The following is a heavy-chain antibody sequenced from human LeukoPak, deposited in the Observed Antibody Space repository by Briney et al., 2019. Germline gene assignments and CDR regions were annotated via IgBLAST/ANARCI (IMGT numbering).Heavy chain of an antibody. J-gene: IGHJ4*02. CDR1: GYTFTSNY. CDR2: ISPSGGST. Sequence: ASVKVSCKAFGYTFTSNYMHWVRQAPGQGPEWMGVISPSGGSTTYAQKFQGRVTMTRDTSISTAYMELSRLRSDDTAVYYCARGGRYYYDILTGLFRGYFDYWGQGTLVTVSS. D-gene: IGHD3-9*01. V-gene: IGHV1-2*02. CDR3: ARGGRYYYDILTGLFRGYFDY.